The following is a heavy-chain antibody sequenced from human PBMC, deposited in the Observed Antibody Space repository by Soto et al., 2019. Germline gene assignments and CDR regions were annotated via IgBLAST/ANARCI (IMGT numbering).Heavy chain of an antibody. CDR2: IKSKADGETT. V-gene: IGHV3-15*07. CDR1: GFTFSNAW. D-gene: IGHD4-17*01. CDR3: TTGLRREDNTDY. J-gene: IGHJ4*02. Sequence: EVQLVESGGGLIKPGGSLRLSCAASGFTFSNAWMNWVRQAPGKGLEWVGRIKSKADGETTDYAAPVKGRFAISRHDSENTLYLQMNSLKGEDTAFYYCTTGLRREDNTDYWGQGTLVTVSS.